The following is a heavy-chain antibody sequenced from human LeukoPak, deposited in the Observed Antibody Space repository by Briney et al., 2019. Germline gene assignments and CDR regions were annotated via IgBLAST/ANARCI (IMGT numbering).Heavy chain of an antibody. Sequence: GRSLRLSCAASGFTFSSYGMHWVRQAPGKGLEWVAVISYDGSNKYYADSVKGRFTISRDNSKNTLYLQMNSLRAEDTAMYYCAKDRFFHDSSGFVYFQHWGQGTLVTVSS. CDR3: AKDRFFHDSSGFVYFQH. D-gene: IGHD3-22*01. CDR1: GFTFSSYG. CDR2: ISYDGSNK. V-gene: IGHV3-30*18. J-gene: IGHJ1*01.